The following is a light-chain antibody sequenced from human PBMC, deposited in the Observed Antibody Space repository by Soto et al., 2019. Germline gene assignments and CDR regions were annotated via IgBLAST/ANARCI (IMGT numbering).Light chain of an antibody. Sequence: QAVVTQEPSLTVSPGGTVTLTCGSSTGAVTSGHYAYWFQQKPGQAPRTLIYDTTTRHSWAPARFSGSLLGGKAALTLSGAQPEDEAEYYCLLSHPDLYVFGTGTKVTVL. CDR1: TGAVTSGHY. V-gene: IGLV7-46*01. CDR2: DTT. J-gene: IGLJ1*01. CDR3: LLSHPDLYV.